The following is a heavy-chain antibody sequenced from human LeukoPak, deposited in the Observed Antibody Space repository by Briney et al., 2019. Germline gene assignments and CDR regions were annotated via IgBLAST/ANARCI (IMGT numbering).Heavy chain of an antibody. CDR2: IGAYSANT. CDR3: ARGSSYTSSWHEDY. Sequence: ASVKVSCKASGGTLSIYAITWVRQAPGQGLEGMGWIGAYSANTNYAQKFQGRVSLTADTSTSTAYMELTTLTSDDTAVDCCARGSSYTSSWHEDYWGQGTLVTVSS. D-gene: IGHD6-13*01. J-gene: IGHJ4*02. CDR1: GGTLSIYA. V-gene: IGHV1-18*01.